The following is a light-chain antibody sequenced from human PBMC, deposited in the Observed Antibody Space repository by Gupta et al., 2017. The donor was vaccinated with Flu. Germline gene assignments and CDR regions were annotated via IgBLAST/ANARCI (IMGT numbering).Light chain of an antibody. CDR1: QSLLHSNGYNY. Sequence: DVVMTQSPLSLPVTPGEPASISCRSSQSLLHSNGYNYLDWYLKKPGQSPQLLFYLGSTRASGVPDRFSGSGSDTDFTLKITRVEAEDVGVYYCMQSLGTPYSFGQGTKLEIK. CDR2: LGS. V-gene: IGKV2-28*01. J-gene: IGKJ2*03. CDR3: MQSLGTPYS.